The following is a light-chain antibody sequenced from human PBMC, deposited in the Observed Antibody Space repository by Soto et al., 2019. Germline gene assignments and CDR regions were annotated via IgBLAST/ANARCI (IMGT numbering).Light chain of an antibody. CDR2: GAS. V-gene: IGKV3-20*01. Sequence: EIVLTHSPGTLSLSPGERATLPCRASQSVSNSYLAWYQQKPGQAPRLLMYGASNRATGIPDRFSGSGSGTDFTLTISRLEPEDFAVYYCQQYGTSLYTFGQGTKLEIK. CDR3: QQYGTSLYT. CDR1: QSVSNSY. J-gene: IGKJ2*01.